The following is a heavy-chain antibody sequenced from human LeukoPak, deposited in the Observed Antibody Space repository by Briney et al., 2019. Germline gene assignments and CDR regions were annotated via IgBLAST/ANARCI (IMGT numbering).Heavy chain of an antibody. CDR2: TSAYNGNT. V-gene: IGHV1-18*01. D-gene: IGHD1-26*01. J-gene: IGHJ5*02. CDR3: ARWAQLNWFDP. Sequence: ASVKVTCKASGYTFTSYGISWVRQPPGQGLEWMGWTSAYNGNTNYAQKLQSRVTMTTDTSTSTADMELSSLRSDDTAVYYGARWAQLNWFDPWGQGTLVTVSS. CDR1: GYTFTSYG.